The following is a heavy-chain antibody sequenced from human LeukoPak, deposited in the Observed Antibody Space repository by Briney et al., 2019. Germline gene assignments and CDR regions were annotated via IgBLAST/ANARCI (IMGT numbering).Heavy chain of an antibody. CDR2: ISGTGSST. D-gene: IGHD1-26*01. CDR3: ARDGGYSAFDY. V-gene: IGHV3-23*01. Sequence: GGSLRLSCAASGFTFNNYAMNWVRQGPGEGLEWVSAISGTGSSTYYADSVKGRFTISRDNSKNTLYLQMNNLRVEDTAVYYCARDGGYSAFDYWGQGALVTVSS. J-gene: IGHJ4*02. CDR1: GFTFNNYA.